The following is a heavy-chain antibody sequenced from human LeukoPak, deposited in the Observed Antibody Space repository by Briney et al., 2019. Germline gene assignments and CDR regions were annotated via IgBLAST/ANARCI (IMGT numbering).Heavy chain of an antibody. CDR2: IYHSGST. CDR3: ARGSGYYDILTGYYSAFDI. Sequence: SGTLSLTCAVSGGSISSSNWWSWVRQPPGKGLEWIGEIYHSGSTNYNPSLKSRVTISVDKSKNQFSLKLSSVTAADTAVYYCARGSGYYDILTGYYSAFDIWGQGTMVTVSS. J-gene: IGHJ3*02. V-gene: IGHV4-4*02. CDR1: GGSISSSNW. D-gene: IGHD3-9*01.